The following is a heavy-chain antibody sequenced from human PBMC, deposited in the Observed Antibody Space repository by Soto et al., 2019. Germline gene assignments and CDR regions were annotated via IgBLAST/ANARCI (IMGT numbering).Heavy chain of an antibody. Sequence: PSETLSLTCTVSGGSIRSYCWNWIRQPPGKGLEWIAYIYYSGTTDYNPSLKSRVTISLDTSKNQFSLKLSSLTAADTAVYYCGREQYGGVQGYYYNYMDVWGKGTTVTVSS. D-gene: IGHD4-17*01. J-gene: IGHJ6*03. CDR3: GREQYGGVQGYYYNYMDV. CDR1: GGSIRSYC. V-gene: IGHV4-59*01. CDR2: IYYSGTT.